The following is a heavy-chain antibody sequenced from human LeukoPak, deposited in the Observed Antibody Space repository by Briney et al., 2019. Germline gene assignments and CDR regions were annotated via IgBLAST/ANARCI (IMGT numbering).Heavy chain of an antibody. Sequence: SETLSLTCTVSGGSISSSSYSWVWIRQPPGKGLEWIGNIFYNGSTNYNPSLKSRVTISVDTSKNQFSLKLSSVTAADTAVYYCARGYYCSGGSCYSPHFDYWGQGTLVTVSS. J-gene: IGHJ4*02. CDR3: ARGYYCSGGSCYSPHFDY. CDR2: IFYNGST. D-gene: IGHD2-15*01. CDR1: GGSISSSSYS. V-gene: IGHV4-39*07.